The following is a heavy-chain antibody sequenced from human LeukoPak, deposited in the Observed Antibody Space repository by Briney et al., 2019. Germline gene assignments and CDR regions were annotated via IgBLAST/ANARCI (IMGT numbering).Heavy chain of an antibody. Sequence: SETLSLTCSVSGGSISSGNYYWSWIRQPAGKGLEWIGRIYTNGSTNYNPFLKRRLTMSVDTSKNQFSLKLSSVTAADTAVYYCAMSIVMDADDAFDIWGQGTLVTVSS. V-gene: IGHV4-61*02. CDR1: GGSISSGNYY. CDR3: AMSIVMDADDAFDI. CDR2: IYTNGST. D-gene: IGHD6-6*01. J-gene: IGHJ3*02.